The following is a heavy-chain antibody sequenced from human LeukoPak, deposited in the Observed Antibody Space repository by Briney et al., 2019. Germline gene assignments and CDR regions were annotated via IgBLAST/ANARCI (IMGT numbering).Heavy chain of an antibody. CDR2: IYYSGST. CDR3: ARLYSGSYYCDY. Sequence: SETLSLTCTVSGGSISSSSYYWGWIRQPPGKGLEWVGSIYYSGSTYYNPSLKSRITISVDTSKNQFSLKLSSVTAADTAVYYCARLYSGSYYCDYWGHGTLVTVSS. J-gene: IGHJ4*01. CDR1: GGSISSSSYY. D-gene: IGHD1-26*01. V-gene: IGHV4-39*01.